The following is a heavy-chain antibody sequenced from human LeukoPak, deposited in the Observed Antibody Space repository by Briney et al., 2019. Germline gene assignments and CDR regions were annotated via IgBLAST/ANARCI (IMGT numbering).Heavy chain of an antibody. D-gene: IGHD3-22*01. Sequence: GGSLRLSCAASGFTFSSYAMHWVRQAPGKGLEWVAVISYDGSNKYYADSVKGRFTISRDNSKNTLYLQMNSLRAEDTAVYYCARDPTNYYDSSGYYFYTFDYWGQGTLATVSS. CDR2: ISYDGSNK. J-gene: IGHJ4*02. CDR3: ARDPTNYYDSSGYYFYTFDY. V-gene: IGHV3-30-3*01. CDR1: GFTFSSYA.